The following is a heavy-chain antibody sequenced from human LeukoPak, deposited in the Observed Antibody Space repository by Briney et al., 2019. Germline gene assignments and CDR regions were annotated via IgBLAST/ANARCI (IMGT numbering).Heavy chain of an antibody. CDR1: GFTFSAYW. V-gene: IGHV3-7*01. CDR2: INEDGGLK. Sequence: GGSLRLSCAASGFTFSAYWMTWVRQAPGKGLEWVANINEDGGLKYYVDSVKGRFTISRDNTNNSLYLQMISLRVDGTAVYYCARVGKNGWDFDHWGQGTLVTVSS. D-gene: IGHD6-19*01. CDR3: ARVGKNGWDFDH. J-gene: IGHJ4*02.